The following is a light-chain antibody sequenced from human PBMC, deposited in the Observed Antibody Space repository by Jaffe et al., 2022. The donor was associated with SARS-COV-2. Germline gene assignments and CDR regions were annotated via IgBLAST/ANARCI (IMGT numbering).Light chain of an antibody. V-gene: IGKV3-20*01. CDR2: GAS. CDR3: QQSLT. Sequence: IVLTQSPGTLSLSPGERATLSCRASQSVSSDYLSWYQQKPGQAPRLLIYGASIRATGIPDRFSGSGSGTDFTLTISRLEPEDFAVYYCQQSLTFGGGSKVEIK. CDR1: QSVSSDY. J-gene: IGKJ4*01.